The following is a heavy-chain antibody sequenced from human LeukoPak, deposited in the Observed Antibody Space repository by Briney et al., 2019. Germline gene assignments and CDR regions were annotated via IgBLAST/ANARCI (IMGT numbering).Heavy chain of an antibody. V-gene: IGHV3-7*01. CDR2: IRQDGSET. CDR1: GFTFTNYW. Sequence: GGSLRLSCAASGFTFTNYWMTWVRQAPGRGPEWVANIRQDGSETNYVDSVRGRFTIARDNTKNSLYLQMTSLRGEDTAVYYCASRAGKPGNTPWCFDYWGQGALVTVSS. D-gene: IGHD1-7*01. J-gene: IGHJ4*02. CDR3: ASRAGKPGNTPWCFDY.